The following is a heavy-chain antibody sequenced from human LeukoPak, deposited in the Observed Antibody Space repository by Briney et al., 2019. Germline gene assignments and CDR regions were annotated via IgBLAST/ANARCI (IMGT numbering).Heavy chain of an antibody. J-gene: IGHJ3*02. CDR2: IRYDGSNK. D-gene: IGHD3-10*01. Sequence: PGGSLRLSCAASGFAFSSYGMHWVPQAPGKGLEWVAFIRYDGSNKYYADSVKGRFTISRDNSKNTLYLQMNSLRAEDTAVYYCAKLAPSFGENAFDIWGQGTMVTVSS. CDR3: AKLAPSFGENAFDI. V-gene: IGHV3-30*02. CDR1: GFAFSSYG.